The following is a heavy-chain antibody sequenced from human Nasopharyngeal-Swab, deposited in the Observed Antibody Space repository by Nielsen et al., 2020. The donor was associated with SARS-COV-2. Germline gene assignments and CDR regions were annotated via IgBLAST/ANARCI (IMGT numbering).Heavy chain of an antibody. Sequence: ESLKISCAASGFTFSSYWMHWVRQAPGKGLVWVSRINSDGSSTSYADSVKGRFTISRDNAKNTLYLQMNSLRAEDTAVYYCASGQSTADYWGQGTLVTVSS. CDR2: INSDGSST. CDR3: ASGQSTADY. V-gene: IGHV3-74*01. D-gene: IGHD1-1*01. J-gene: IGHJ4*02. CDR1: GFTFSSYW.